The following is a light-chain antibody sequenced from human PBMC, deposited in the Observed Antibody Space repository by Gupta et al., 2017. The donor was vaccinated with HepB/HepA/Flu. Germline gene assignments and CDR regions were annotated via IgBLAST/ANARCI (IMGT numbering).Light chain of an antibody. J-gene: IGLJ3*02. CDR3: GTWDSSLSAWV. Sequence: QSVLTQPPSVSAAPGQKVTISCSGSSSNIEKFYVSWYQQVPGTAPKVLISENNQRPSGIPDRFFGSKSGTSATLDITGLQTEDEADYDCGTWDSSLSAWVFGGGTKLTV. CDR1: SSNIEKFY. V-gene: IGLV1-51*02. CDR2: ENN.